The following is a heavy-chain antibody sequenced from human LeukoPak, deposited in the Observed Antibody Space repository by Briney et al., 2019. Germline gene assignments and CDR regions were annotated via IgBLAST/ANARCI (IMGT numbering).Heavy chain of an antibody. CDR2: TYSIGST. V-gene: IGHV3-66*01. J-gene: IGHJ4*02. D-gene: IGHD5-12*01. Sequence: PGGSLRLSCAASGFTVSSKYMTWVRQAPGKGLEWVSVTYSIGSTYYADSVKGRFTISRDDTKNTLYLQMNSLRAEDTAVYYCARAPSYDGYWGQGTLVTVSS. CDR3: ARAPSYDGY. CDR1: GFTVSSKY.